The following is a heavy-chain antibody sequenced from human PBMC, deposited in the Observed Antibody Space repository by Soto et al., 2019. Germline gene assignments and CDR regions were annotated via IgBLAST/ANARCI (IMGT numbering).Heavy chain of an antibody. D-gene: IGHD6-13*01. V-gene: IGHV4-34*01. J-gene: IGHJ6*03. Sequence: PLETLSLTCAFYGWSFSGYYWIWIRQPPGKGLEWIGEINHSGSTNYNPSLKSRVTISVDTSKNQFSLKLSSVTAADTAVYYCARGPRSSSWYFYYYMDVWGKGTTVTVSS. CDR1: GWSFSGYY. CDR3: ARGPRSSSWYFYYYMDV. CDR2: INHSGST.